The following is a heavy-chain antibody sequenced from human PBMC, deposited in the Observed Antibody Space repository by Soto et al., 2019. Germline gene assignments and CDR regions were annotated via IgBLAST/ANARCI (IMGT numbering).Heavy chain of an antibody. Sequence: ASVKVSCKASGYTFTSYGISWVRQAPGQGLEWMGWISTFTGNPNYAQRLQGRVSMTTDASTSTVYMQLRSLTSDDTAVYYCARDPGVATTWGQGTLVPVSS. J-gene: IGHJ5*02. V-gene: IGHV1-18*01. CDR3: ARDPGVATT. CDR1: GYTFTSYG. CDR2: ISTFTGNP. D-gene: IGHD5-12*01.